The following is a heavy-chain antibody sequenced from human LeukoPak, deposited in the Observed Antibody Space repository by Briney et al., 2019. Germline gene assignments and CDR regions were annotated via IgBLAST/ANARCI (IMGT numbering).Heavy chain of an antibody. V-gene: IGHV4-39*01. CDR2: IYYSGST. CDR3: RAAVAAAHTYYFDY. Sequence: SETLSLTCTVSGGSISSSSYYWGWIRQPPGKGLEWIGSIYYSGSTYYNPSLKSRVTISVDTSKNQFSLKLSSVTTADTAVYYCRAAVAAAHTYYFDYWGQGTLVTVSS. J-gene: IGHJ4*02. CDR1: GGSISSSSYY. D-gene: IGHD6-19*01.